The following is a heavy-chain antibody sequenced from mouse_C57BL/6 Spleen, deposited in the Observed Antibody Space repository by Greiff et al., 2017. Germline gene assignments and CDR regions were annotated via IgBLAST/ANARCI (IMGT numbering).Heavy chain of an antibody. CDR1: GFTFSDYY. CDR2: INYDGSST. V-gene: IGHV5-16*01. J-gene: IGHJ3*01. Sequence: EVQLQESEGGLVQPGSSMKLSCTASGFTFSDYYMAWVRQVPEKGLEWVANINYDGSSTYYLDSLKSRFIISRDNAKNILYLQMSSLKSEDTATYYCASGGYYFPWFAYWGQGTLVTVSA. CDR3: ASGGYYFPWFAY. D-gene: IGHD2-3*01.